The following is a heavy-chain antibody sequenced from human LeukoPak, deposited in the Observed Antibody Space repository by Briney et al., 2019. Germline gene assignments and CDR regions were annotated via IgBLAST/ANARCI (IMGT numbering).Heavy chain of an antibody. CDR1: GFTFDDYG. CDR3: ARDFYGSGSLKFDY. J-gene: IGHJ4*02. CDR2: INWNGSST. Sequence: PGGSLRLSCAASGFTFDDYGMSWVRQAPGKGLEWVSGINWNGSSTGYADSVKGRFTISRDNAKNSLYLQMNSLRAEDTALYYCARDFYGSGSLKFDYWGQGTLVTVSS. V-gene: IGHV3-20*04. D-gene: IGHD3-10*01.